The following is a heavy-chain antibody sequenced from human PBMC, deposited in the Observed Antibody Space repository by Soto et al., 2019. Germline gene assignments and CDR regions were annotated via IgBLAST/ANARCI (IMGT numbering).Heavy chain of an antibody. D-gene: IGHD6-6*01. Sequence: SETLSLTCTVSGGSISSSSYYWGWIRHPPGKGLEWIGSIYYSGSTYYNPSLKSRVTISVDTSKNQFSLKLSSVTAADTAVYYCASWYSSSPIDYWGQGTLVTVSS. CDR2: IYYSGST. CDR1: GGSISSSSYY. V-gene: IGHV4-39*01. CDR3: ASWYSSSPIDY. J-gene: IGHJ4*02.